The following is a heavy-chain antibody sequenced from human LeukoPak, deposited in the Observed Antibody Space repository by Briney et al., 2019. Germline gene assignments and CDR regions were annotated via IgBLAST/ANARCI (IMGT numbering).Heavy chain of an antibody. D-gene: IGHD6-13*01. CDR2: ISSSSSTI. V-gene: IGHV3-48*01. J-gene: IGHJ4*02. Sequence: GGSLRLSCAASGFTFSSYEMNWVRQAPGKGLEWVSYISSSSSTIYYADSVKGRFTISRDNAKNSLYLQMNSLRAEDTAVYYCARDHDSSSCPYFDYWGQGALVTVSS. CDR3: ARDHDSSSCPYFDY. CDR1: GFTFSSYE.